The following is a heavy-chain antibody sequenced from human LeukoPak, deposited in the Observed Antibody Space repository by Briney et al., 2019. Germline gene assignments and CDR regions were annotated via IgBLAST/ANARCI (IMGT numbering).Heavy chain of an antibody. CDR2: IRSKPSSYTT. Sequence: GGSLRLSCAASGFAFSGFYMHWVRQASGRGLEWVGLIRSKPSSYTTVYAASVKGRFTISRDDLKNTAYLQMNSLKAEDTAVYYCIRQECSGGSCSYVDYWGQGTLVTVSS. CDR1: GFAFSGFY. V-gene: IGHV3-73*01. J-gene: IGHJ4*02. D-gene: IGHD2-15*01. CDR3: IRQECSGGSCSYVDY.